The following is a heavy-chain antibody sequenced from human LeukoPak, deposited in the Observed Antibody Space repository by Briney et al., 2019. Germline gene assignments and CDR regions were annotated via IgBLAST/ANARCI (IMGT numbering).Heavy chain of an antibody. Sequence: SETLSLTCTVSGGSISSGGYYWSWIRQPPGKGLEWIGYIYHSGSTYYNPSLKSRVTISVDRSKNQFSLKLSSVTAADTAVYYCARAAEYSSSPGFDYWGQGTLVTVSS. CDR2: IYHSGST. CDR1: GGSISSGGYY. D-gene: IGHD6-6*01. J-gene: IGHJ4*02. V-gene: IGHV4-30-2*01. CDR3: ARAAEYSSSPGFDY.